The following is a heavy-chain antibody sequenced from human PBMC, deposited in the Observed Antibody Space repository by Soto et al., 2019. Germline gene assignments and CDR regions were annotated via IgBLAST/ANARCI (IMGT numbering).Heavy chain of an antibody. J-gene: IGHJ6*03. D-gene: IGHD6-25*01. CDR3: ARVVQTGYSSVYYYYYMDV. CDR1: GYSFTSYW. Sequence: GESLKISCKGSGYSFTSYWIGWVRQMPGKGLEWMGIIYPGDSDTRYSPSFQGQVTISADKSISTAYLQWSSLKASDTAMYYCARVVQTGYSSVYYYYYMDVWGKGTTVTVSS. CDR2: IYPGDSDT. V-gene: IGHV5-51*01.